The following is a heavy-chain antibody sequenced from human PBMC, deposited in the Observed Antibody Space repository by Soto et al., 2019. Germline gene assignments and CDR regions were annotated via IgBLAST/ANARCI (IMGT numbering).Heavy chain of an antibody. CDR2: ISYDGSNK. Sequence: GGSLRLSCAASGFTFSSYGMHWVRQAPGKGLEWVAVISYDGSNKYYADSVKGRFTISRDNSKNTLYLQMNSLRAEDTAVYYCAKDFSSSSWYWYYGMDVWGQGTTVTVSS. CDR1: GFTFSSYG. V-gene: IGHV3-30*18. CDR3: AKDFSSSSWYWYYGMDV. J-gene: IGHJ6*02. D-gene: IGHD6-13*01.